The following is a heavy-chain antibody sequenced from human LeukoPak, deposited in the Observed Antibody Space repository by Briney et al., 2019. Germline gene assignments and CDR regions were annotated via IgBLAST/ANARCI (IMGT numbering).Heavy chain of an antibody. Sequence: SETLSLTCTVSGDSISSYYWSWIRQPPGKGLEWIGDIYYSGVTDYNPSLKSRGTISVDTSKNQFSLKLRSVTAADTAVYYCARHVTISGPYDASDIWGQGTMVTVSP. CDR3: ARHVTISGPYDASDI. J-gene: IGHJ3*02. CDR1: GDSISSYY. D-gene: IGHD5-24*01. V-gene: IGHV4-59*08. CDR2: IYYSGVT.